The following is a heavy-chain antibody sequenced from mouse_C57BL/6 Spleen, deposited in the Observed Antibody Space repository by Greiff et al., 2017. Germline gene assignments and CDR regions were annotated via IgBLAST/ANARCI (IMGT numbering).Heavy chain of an antibody. D-gene: IGHD1-1*01. CDR2: IYPGDGDT. CDR3: ARLGTTVVGYAMDY. J-gene: IGHJ4*01. CDR1: GYAFSSYW. Sequence: VQLQQSGAELVKPGASVKISCKASGYAFSSYWLNWVKQRPGTGLEWIGQIYPGDGDTNYNGKFKGKATLTADKSSSTAYMQLSSLTSEDSAVYFCARLGTTVVGYAMDYWGQGTSVTVSS. V-gene: IGHV1-80*01.